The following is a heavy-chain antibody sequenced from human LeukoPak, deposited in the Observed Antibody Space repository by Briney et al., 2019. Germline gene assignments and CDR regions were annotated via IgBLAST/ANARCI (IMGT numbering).Heavy chain of an antibody. D-gene: IGHD1-26*01. J-gene: IGHJ4*02. CDR2: IYYSGST. Sequence: SETLSLTCTVSGGSINSYYWIWIRQPPGKGLEWIGYIYYSGSTNYNTSLKSRVTISVDTSKNQFSLKLSSVTAADTAVYYCARALDSLVGPQDFDYWGQGTLVTVS. CDR3: ARALDSLVGPQDFDY. V-gene: IGHV4-59*01. CDR1: GGSINSYY.